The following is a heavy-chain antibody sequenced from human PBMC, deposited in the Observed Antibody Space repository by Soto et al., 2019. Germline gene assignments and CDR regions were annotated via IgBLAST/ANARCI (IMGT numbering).Heavy chain of an antibody. Sequence: KRGGSLRLSCAASGFTFSSYSLNWVRQAPGKGLEWVSSIGGGTSYIFYADSVKGRFTISTDNAKNSVFLQMNNLRVEDTAVYYCARGSAYDYVWGHWGQGTLVTVSS. V-gene: IGHV3-21*01. CDR1: GFTFSSYS. D-gene: IGHD3-16*01. CDR2: IGGGTSYI. CDR3: ARGSAYDYVWGH. J-gene: IGHJ4*02.